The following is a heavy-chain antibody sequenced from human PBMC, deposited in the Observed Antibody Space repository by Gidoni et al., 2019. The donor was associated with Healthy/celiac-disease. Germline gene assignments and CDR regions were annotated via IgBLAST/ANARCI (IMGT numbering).Heavy chain of an antibody. V-gene: IGHV3-48*03. CDR2: ISSSGSTI. Sequence: EVQLVESGGGLVQPGGSLRLSCAASGFTFSSYDMNWVLQAPGKGLEWVSYISSSGSTIYYADSVKGRFTISRDNAKNSLYLQMNSLRAEDTAVYYCARATKLAYCGGDCPGGFDYFDYWGQGTLVTVSS. CDR1: GFTFSSYD. D-gene: IGHD2-21*02. CDR3: ARATKLAYCGGDCPGGFDYFDY. J-gene: IGHJ4*02.